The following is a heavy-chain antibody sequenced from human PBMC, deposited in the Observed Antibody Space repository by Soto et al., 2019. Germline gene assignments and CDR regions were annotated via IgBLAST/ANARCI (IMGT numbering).Heavy chain of an antibody. CDR2: IVVGSGNT. D-gene: IGHD3-16*01. V-gene: IGHV1-58*02. CDR3: AAGVRGIGESIDY. Sequence: GAPGKGSWKGSGFTFTSSAMEWVRQARGQRLEWIGWIVVGSGNTNYAQKFQERVTITRDMSTSTAYMELSSLRSEDTAVYYCAAGVRGIGESIDYWGQGTLVTVSS. J-gene: IGHJ4*02. CDR1: GFTFTSSA.